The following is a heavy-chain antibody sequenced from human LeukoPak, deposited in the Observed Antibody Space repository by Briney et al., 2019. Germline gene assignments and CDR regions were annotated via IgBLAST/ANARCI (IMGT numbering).Heavy chain of an antibody. V-gene: IGHV3-66*01. CDR1: GFTVSSNY. J-gene: IGHJ3*02. D-gene: IGHD6-13*01. CDR3: ARDIIAAADDAFDI. Sequence: GGSLRLSCAASGFTVSSNYMSWVRQAPGKGLEWVSVIYSGGSTYYADSVKGRFTISRDNSKNTLYLQMNSLRAEGTAVYYCARDIIAAADDAFDIWGQGTMVTVSS. CDR2: IYSGGST.